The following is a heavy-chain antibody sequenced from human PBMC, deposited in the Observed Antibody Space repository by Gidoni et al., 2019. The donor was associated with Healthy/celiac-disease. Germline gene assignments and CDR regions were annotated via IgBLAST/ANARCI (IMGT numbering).Heavy chain of an antibody. V-gene: IGHV3-53*04. J-gene: IGHJ6*02. Sequence: EVQLVESGGGLVQPGGSLRLSCAASGFTVSSNYMSWVRQAPGKGLEWVSVIYSGGSTYYADSVKGRFTISRHNSKNTLYLQMNSLRAEDTAVYYCARDRSGLAHNYYYYGMDVWGQGTTVTVSS. CDR2: IYSGGST. D-gene: IGHD6-19*01. CDR1: GFTVSSNY. CDR3: ARDRSGLAHNYYYYGMDV.